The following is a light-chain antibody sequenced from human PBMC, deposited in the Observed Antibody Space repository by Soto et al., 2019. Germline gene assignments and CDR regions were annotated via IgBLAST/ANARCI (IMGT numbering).Light chain of an antibody. CDR3: CSYAGSSTFYV. Sequence: LTQPASVSGSPGQSITISCTGTSNDVGSYNLVSWYQQHPGKAPKLMIYEVSKRPSGVSNRFSGSKSGNTASLTISGLQAEDEADYYCCSYAGSSTFYVFGTGTKVTVL. V-gene: IGLV2-23*02. CDR1: SNDVGSYNL. J-gene: IGLJ1*01. CDR2: EVS.